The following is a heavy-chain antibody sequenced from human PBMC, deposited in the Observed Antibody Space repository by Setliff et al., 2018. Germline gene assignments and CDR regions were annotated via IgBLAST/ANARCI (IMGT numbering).Heavy chain of an antibody. V-gene: IGHV1-18*01. J-gene: IGHJ4*02. CDR3: ARVPRLEWLLPTFDS. CDR2: ISAYNGNN. D-gene: IGHD3-3*01. CDR1: GYTFTSYG. Sequence: ASVKVSCKASGYTFTSYGISWARQAPGQGLEWMGWISAYNGNNIYAQSFQGRVTMTADTSTNTAYMELKSLRSDDTAVYYCARVPRLEWLLPTFDSWGQGTLVTVSS.